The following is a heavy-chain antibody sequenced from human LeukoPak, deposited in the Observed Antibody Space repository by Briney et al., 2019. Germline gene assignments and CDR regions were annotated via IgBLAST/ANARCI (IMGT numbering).Heavy chain of an antibody. CDR1: GFTFSSYG. J-gene: IGHJ3*02. Sequence: GGSLRLSCAAPGFTFSSYGMHWVRQAPGKGLEWVAFIRYDGSNKYYADSVKGRFTISRDNSKNTLYLQMNSLRAEDTAVYYCAKDCGSWCRGAFDIWGQGTMVTVSS. CDR3: AKDCGSWCRGAFDI. V-gene: IGHV3-30*02. CDR2: IRYDGSNK. D-gene: IGHD6-13*01.